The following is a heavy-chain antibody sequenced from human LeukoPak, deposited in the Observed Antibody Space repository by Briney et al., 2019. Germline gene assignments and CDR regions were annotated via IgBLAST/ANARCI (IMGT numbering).Heavy chain of an antibody. CDR1: GFTFSSYS. CDR2: ISSSSSYI. Sequence: SGGSLRLSCAASGFTFSSYSMNWVRQAPGKGLEWVSSISSSSSYIYYADSVKGRFTISRDNAKNPLYLQMNSLRAEDTAVYYCARTLGYYYGMDVWGQGTTVTVPS. CDR3: ARTLGYYYGMDV. J-gene: IGHJ6*02. V-gene: IGHV3-21*01. D-gene: IGHD3-3*02.